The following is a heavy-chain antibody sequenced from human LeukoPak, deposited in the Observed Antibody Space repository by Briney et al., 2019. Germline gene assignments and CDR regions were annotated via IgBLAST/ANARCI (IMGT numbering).Heavy chain of an antibody. V-gene: IGHV4-39*07. D-gene: IGHD3-16*01. CDR3: ARIPRLGGYFFDY. Sequence: PSETLSLTCTVSGGSISSSSYYWGWIRQPPGKGLEWIGSIYYSGSTYYNPSLKSRVTISADTSKNQFSLKLSSVTAADTAVYYCARIPRLGGYFFDYWGQGTLVTVSS. CDR1: GGSISSSSYY. CDR2: IYYSGST. J-gene: IGHJ4*02.